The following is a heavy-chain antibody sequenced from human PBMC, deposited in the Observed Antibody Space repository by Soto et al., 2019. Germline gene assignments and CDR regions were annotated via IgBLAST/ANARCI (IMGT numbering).Heavy chain of an antibody. V-gene: IGHV5-10-1*01. CDR2: IDPSDSYT. CDR3: ASKYCSGGSCTPQVVPYYGMDV. J-gene: IGHJ6*02. Sequence: GESLKISCKGSGYSFTSYWISWVRQMPGKGLEWMGRIDPSDSYTNYSPSFQGHVTISADKSISTAYLQWSSLKAPDTAMYYCASKYCSGGSCTPQVVPYYGMDVWGQGTTVTVSS. CDR1: GYSFTSYW. D-gene: IGHD2-15*01.